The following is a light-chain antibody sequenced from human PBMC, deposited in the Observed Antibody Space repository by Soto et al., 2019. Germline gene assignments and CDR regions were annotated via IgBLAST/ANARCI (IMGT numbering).Light chain of an antibody. Sequence: EIVMTRSPATLSVSPGERATLSCRARQSISSSYLAWYQQRPGQAPRLLIYGASSRANGIPDRFSGSGSGTEFTLTLRRLEPEDFAVYYCQQYGSSSWTFGQGAKVDIK. J-gene: IGKJ1*01. CDR3: QQYGSSSWT. CDR2: GAS. V-gene: IGKV3-20*01. CDR1: QSISSSY.